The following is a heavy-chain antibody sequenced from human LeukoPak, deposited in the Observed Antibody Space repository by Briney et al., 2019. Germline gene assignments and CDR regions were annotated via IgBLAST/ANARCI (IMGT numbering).Heavy chain of an antibody. J-gene: IGHJ4*02. D-gene: IGHD3-16*01. CDR3: ARKIGGAWDY. Sequence: SETLSLTCTVSGGSISSYYWSWIRHPPGKGLEWIGYIYYSGSTNYNPSLKSRVTISVDTSKNQFSLKLSSVTAADTAVYYCARKIGGAWDYWGQGTLVTVSS. CDR2: IYYSGST. CDR1: GGSISSYY. V-gene: IGHV4-59*08.